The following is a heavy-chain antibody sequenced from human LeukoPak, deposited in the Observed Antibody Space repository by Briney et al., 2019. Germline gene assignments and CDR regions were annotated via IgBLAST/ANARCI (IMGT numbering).Heavy chain of an antibody. V-gene: IGHV1-46*01. CDR3: ARGSGASSGWYPNLRLDY. J-gene: IGHJ4*02. CDR2: INPSGGST. Sequence: ASVKVSCKAYGYTFTSYYMHWVRQAPGQGLEWMGIINPSGGSTSYAQKFQGRVTMTRDTSTSTVYMELSSLRSEDTAVYYCARGSGASSGWYPNLRLDYWGQGTLVTVSS. D-gene: IGHD6-19*01. CDR1: GYTFTSYY.